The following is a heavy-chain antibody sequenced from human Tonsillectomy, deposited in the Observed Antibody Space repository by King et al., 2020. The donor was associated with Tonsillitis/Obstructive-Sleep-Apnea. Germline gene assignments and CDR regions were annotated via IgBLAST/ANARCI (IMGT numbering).Heavy chain of an antibody. V-gene: IGHV3-13*04. CDR1: GFTFSSYD. CDR3: ARGTNYYDILTGYSVDAFDI. Sequence: VQLVESGGGLVQPGGSLRLSCAASGFTFSSYDMHWVRQATGKGLEWVSAIGTAGDTYYPGSVKGRFTISRENAKNSLCLQMNSLRAGDTAVYYCARGTNYYDILTGYSVDAFDIWGQGTMVTVSS. CDR2: IGTAGDT. D-gene: IGHD3-9*01. J-gene: IGHJ3*02.